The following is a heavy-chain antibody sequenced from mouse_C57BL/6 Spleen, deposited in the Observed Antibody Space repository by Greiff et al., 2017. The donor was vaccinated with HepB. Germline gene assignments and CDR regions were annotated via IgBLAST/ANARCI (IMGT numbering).Heavy chain of an antibody. V-gene: IGHV1-81*01. Sequence: QVQLQQSGAELARPGASVTLSCKASGYTFTSYGISWVKQRTGQGLEWIGEIYPSSGNTYYNEKFKGKATLTADKSSSTAYMEIRSLPSDDSAVYFCARPAQAKGYFDYWGQGTTLTVAS. D-gene: IGHD3-2*02. CDR1: GYTFTSYG. CDR3: ARPAQAKGYFDY. CDR2: IYPSSGNT. J-gene: IGHJ2*01.